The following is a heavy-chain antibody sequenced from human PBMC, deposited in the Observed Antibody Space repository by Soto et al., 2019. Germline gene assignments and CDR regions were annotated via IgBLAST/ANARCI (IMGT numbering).Heavy chain of an antibody. CDR3: ARASITIFGGPDDY. D-gene: IGHD3-3*01. CDR2: IWYDGSNK. Sequence: QVQLVESGGGVVQPGRSLRLSCAASGFTFSSYGMHWVRQAPGMGLEWVAVIWYDGSNKYYADSVKGRFTISRDNSKNTLYLQMNSLRAEDTAVYYCARASITIFGGPDDYWGQGTLVTVSS. CDR1: GFTFSSYG. J-gene: IGHJ4*02. V-gene: IGHV3-33*01.